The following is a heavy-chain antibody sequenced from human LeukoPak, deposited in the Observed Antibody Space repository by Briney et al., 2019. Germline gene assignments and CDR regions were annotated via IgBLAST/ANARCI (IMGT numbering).Heavy chain of an antibody. D-gene: IGHD3-10*01. CDR3: ARVYMDYGSDY. Sequence: GASVKVSCKASGYTFTGYYMHWVRQAPGQGLEWMGWINTNTGNPTYAQGFTGRFVFSLDTSVSTAYLQISSLKAEDTAVYYCARVYMDYGSDYWGQGTLVTVSS. CDR1: GYTFTGYY. J-gene: IGHJ4*02. V-gene: IGHV7-4-1*02. CDR2: INTNTGNP.